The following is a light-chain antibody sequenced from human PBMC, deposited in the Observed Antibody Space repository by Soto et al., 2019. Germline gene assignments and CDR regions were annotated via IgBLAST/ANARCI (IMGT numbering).Light chain of an antibody. Sequence: DVQMTQSPSSLSASVGDRVTITCRARQGIAPYLAWFQQKPGKVPKLLIYAASTLQSGVPSRFSGSVSGTDFPLTISSLQPEDVATYYCQKYNSAPLTFGGGTKVEIK. V-gene: IGKV1-27*01. J-gene: IGKJ4*01. CDR3: QKYNSAPLT. CDR2: AAS. CDR1: QGIAPY.